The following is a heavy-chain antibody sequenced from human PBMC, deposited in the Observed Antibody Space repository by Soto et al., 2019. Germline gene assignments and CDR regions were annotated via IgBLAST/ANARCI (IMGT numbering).Heavy chain of an antibody. CDR3: AGPRTRGAAAGTFHYYYGMDV. J-gene: IGHJ6*02. V-gene: IGHV1-69*06. D-gene: IGHD6-13*01. CDR1: GGTFSSYA. CDR2: IIPIFGTA. Sequence: QVQLVQSGAEVKKPGSSVKVSCKASGGTFSSYAISWVRQAPGQGLEWMGGIIPIFGTANYAQKFQGRVTITEEKSTSTAYMELSSLISEDTAVYYCAGPRTRGAAAGTFHYYYGMDVWGQGTTVTVSS.